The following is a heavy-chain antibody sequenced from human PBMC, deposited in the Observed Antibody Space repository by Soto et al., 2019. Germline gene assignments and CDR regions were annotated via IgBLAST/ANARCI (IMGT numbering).Heavy chain of an antibody. Sequence: QVQLVESGGGLVKPGGSLRLSCAASGFTFSDSYMSWIRQAPGKGLEWISYITFSGNTVYYADSLKGRFTISRHNAKNSLYLQMNRLRAEETAVYYCASVSWREKYGMDVWGQGTTVTVSS. CDR1: GFTFSDSY. CDR2: ITFSGNTV. V-gene: IGHV3-11*01. J-gene: IGHJ6*02. D-gene: IGHD3-16*02. CDR3: ASVSWREKYGMDV.